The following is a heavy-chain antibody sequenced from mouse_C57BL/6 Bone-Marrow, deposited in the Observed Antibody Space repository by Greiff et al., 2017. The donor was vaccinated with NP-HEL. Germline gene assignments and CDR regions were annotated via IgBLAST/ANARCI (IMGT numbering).Heavy chain of an antibody. CDR1: GYTFTSYW. CDR3: ARDSFGSNWYFDV. J-gene: IGHJ1*03. D-gene: IGHD1-1*01. V-gene: IGHV1-55*01. Sequence: VQLQQPGAELVKPGASVKMSCKASGYTFTSYWITWVKQRPGQGLEWIGDIYPGSGSTNYNEKFKSKATLTVDTSSSTAYMQLSSLTSEDSAVYYCARDSFGSNWYFDVWGTGTTVTVSS. CDR2: IYPGSGST.